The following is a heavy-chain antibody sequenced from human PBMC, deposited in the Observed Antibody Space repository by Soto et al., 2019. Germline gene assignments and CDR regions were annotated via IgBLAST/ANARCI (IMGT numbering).Heavy chain of an antibody. CDR1: GYTFTSYG. D-gene: IGHD3-16*01. Sequence: ASVKVSCKASGYTFTSYGISWVRQAPGQGLEWMGWISAYNGNTNYAQKLQGRVTMTTDTSTSTAYMELRSLRSDDTAVYYCASGVWGPVSSNWFDSWGQGTLGTVSS. CDR3: ASGVWGPVSSNWFDS. V-gene: IGHV1-18*01. CDR2: ISAYNGNT. J-gene: IGHJ5*01.